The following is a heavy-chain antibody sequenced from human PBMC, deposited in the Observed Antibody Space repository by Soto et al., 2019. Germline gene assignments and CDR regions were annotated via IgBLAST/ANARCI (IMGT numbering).Heavy chain of an antibody. CDR3: TTGHIVATLYYYYGMDV. CDR1: GFTFSNAW. CDR2: IKSKTDGGTT. V-gene: IGHV3-15*01. J-gene: IGHJ6*02. D-gene: IGHD5-12*01. Sequence: EVQLVESGGGLVKPGGSLRLSCAASGFTFSNAWMSWVRQAPGKGLEWVGRIKSKTDGGTTDYAAPVKGRFTISRDDSKNTLYLQMNSLKTEDTAVYYCTTGHIVATLYYYYGMDVWGQGTTVTVSS.